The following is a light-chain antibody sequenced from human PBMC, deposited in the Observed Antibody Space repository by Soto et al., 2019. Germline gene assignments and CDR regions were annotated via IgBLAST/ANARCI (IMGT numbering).Light chain of an antibody. CDR3: SSYTSTSTPCV. J-gene: IGLJ1*01. Sequence: QSALTQPASVSGSPGQSITISCTGTSSDVGSYNFVSWYQQRPGKAPKIMIYDVSNRPSGVSNRFSGYKSGNTASLTISGLQAEDEADYYCSSYTSTSTPCVFGTGTKLTVL. V-gene: IGLV2-14*03. CDR1: SSDVGSYNF. CDR2: DVS.